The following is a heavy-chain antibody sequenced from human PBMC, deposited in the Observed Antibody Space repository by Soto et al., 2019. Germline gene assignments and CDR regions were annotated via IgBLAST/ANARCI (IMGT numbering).Heavy chain of an antibody. Sequence: WGSLRLSCAASGFTCTSHAMYWVRQAPGRGLEWVSKISLSGASADYVDSVKGRFTISRDTSKNILYLQMNSLRVEDTAIYYCVKGHGDESRFDPWGQGTLVTVSS. J-gene: IGHJ5*02. CDR2: ISLSGASA. V-gene: IGHV3-23*01. D-gene: IGHD4-17*01. CDR1: GFTCTSHA. CDR3: VKGHGDESRFDP.